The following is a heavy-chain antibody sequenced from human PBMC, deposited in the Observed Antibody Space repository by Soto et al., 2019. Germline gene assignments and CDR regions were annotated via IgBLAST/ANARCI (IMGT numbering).Heavy chain of an antibody. Sequence: EVQLVESGGGLVQPGGSLRLSCAASGFTSSSYSMNWVRQAPGKGLEWVVDISSTSSSTIYYEEAVKRRFTISRDNAKYSRYLQMNTLRDEDTVVYYCARDSGSSWDYFDFWGQGTLVTVPS. CDR3: ARDSGSSWDYFDF. CDR2: ISSTSSSTI. D-gene: IGHD6-13*01. CDR1: GFTSSSYS. V-gene: IGHV3-48*02. J-gene: IGHJ4*02.